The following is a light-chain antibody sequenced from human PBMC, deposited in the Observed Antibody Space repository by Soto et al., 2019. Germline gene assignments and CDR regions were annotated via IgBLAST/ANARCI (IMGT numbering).Light chain of an antibody. CDR2: LGS. V-gene: IGKV2-28*01. Sequence: DIVMTQSPLSLPVTPGEPASISCRSSQSLLHSNGYNYLDWYLQKPGQSPQLLIYLGSNRASGVLDRFSGSGSGTDFTLKISRVEAEDVGVYYCMQALQTLWTFGQGTKVDIK. CDR3: MQALQTLWT. J-gene: IGKJ1*01. CDR1: QSLLHSNGYNY.